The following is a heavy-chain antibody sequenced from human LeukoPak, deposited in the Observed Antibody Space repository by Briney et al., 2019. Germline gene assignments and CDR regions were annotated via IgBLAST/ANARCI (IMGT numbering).Heavy chain of an antibody. D-gene: IGHD3-3*01. V-gene: IGHV3-21*01. J-gene: IGHJ5*02. Sequence: PGGSLRLSCAASGFTLSTYSMNWVRQAPGKGLEWVSVISSSSSYTYYLDSVRGRFTISRDNAKNSLYLQMNSLRAEDTAVYYCAREPSSAAFDPWGQGNLVTVSS. CDR3: AREPSSAAFDP. CDR2: ISSSSSYT. CDR1: GFTLSTYS.